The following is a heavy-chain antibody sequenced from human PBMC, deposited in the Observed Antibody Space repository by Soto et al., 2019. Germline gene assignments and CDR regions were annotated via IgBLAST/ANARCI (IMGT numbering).Heavy chain of an antibody. J-gene: IGHJ4*02. V-gene: IGHV3-23*01. CDR1: GFTFSSYA. Sequence: GGSLRLSCAASGFTFSSYAMSWVRQAPGKGLEWVSAISGSGGSTYYADSVKGRFTISRDNSKNTLYLQMNGLRAEDTAVYYCAKDIVVVVAATPVVFDYWGQGTLVTVSS. CDR3: AKDIVVVVAATPVVFDY. D-gene: IGHD2-15*01. CDR2: ISGSGGST.